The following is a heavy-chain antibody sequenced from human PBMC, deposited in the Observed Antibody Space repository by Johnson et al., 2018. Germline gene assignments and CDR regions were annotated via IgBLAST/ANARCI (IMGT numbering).Heavy chain of an antibody. CDR1: GFTLSSYT. V-gene: IGHV3-30-3*01. D-gene: IGHD1-1*01. CDR2: ISHDGSNR. J-gene: IGHJ6*03. CDR3: AGDSVAVNGTTYPHYYYEDV. Sequence: QVQLVESGGGVVQPGNSLRLSCAASGFTLSSYTMHWVRQGPGKGLEWVAAISHDGSNRFYIASVQGRFTISGDNSRNTLFRQMKSLITVDTGVYYCAGDSVAVNGTTYPHYYYEDVWGKGTPVTVS.